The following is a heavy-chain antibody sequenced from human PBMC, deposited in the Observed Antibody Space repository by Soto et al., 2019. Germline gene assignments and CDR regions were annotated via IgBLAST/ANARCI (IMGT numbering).Heavy chain of an antibody. J-gene: IGHJ5*02. CDR1: GSTFSHAW. CDR2: IKSKADGETK. Sequence: GSLRLSCAASGSTFSHAWMSWVRQAPGKGLEWVGRIKSKADGETKDYGAPVRGRFTISRDDSKGTLYLQMNSLRIEDTAVYYCCVVKRRDQYSTSGYWFDPWGPGTLVTVSS. V-gene: IGHV3-15*01. CDR3: CVVKRRDQYSTSGYWFDP. D-gene: IGHD2-15*01.